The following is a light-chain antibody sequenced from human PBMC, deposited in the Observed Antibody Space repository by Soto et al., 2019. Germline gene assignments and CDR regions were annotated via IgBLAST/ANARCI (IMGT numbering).Light chain of an antibody. CDR1: QSVSSN. CDR3: QQFNKWPET. CDR2: GAS. J-gene: IGKJ1*01. V-gene: IGKV3-15*01. Sequence: EIVMTQSPATLSVSPGERATLSCRASQSVSSNLAWYQHKPGQAPRLLIYGASTRATGIPARFSGSGSGTEFTLTISSLQSEDFSVYYCQQFNKWPETFGQGTKVESK.